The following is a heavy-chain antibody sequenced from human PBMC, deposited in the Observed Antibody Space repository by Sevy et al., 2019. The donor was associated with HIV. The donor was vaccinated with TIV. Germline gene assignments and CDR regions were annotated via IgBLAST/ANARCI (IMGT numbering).Heavy chain of an antibody. J-gene: IGHJ4*02. Sequence: ASVKVSCKVSGYTLTELSMHWVRQAPGKGLEWMGGFDPEDGETIYAQKFQGRVTMTEDTSTDTAYMELSSLRSEDMAVYYCATDLGCSGGSCLKVFDYWGQGTLVTVSS. CDR3: ATDLGCSGGSCLKVFDY. D-gene: IGHD2-15*01. V-gene: IGHV1-24*01. CDR2: FDPEDGET. CDR1: GYTLTELS.